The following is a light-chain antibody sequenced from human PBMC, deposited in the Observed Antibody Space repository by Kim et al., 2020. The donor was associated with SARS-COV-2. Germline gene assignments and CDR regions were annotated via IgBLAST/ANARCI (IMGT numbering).Light chain of an antibody. CDR2: HAS. Sequence: SASIGDRVTISCQASQGINNYLNWYQQKPGKAPKLLISHASNLESGVPSRFSGDGYGTDFTFTISSLQPEDIATYFCQQYDDLPYSFGPGTKLEI. J-gene: IGKJ2*01. CDR3: QQYDDLPYS. V-gene: IGKV1-33*01. CDR1: QGINNY.